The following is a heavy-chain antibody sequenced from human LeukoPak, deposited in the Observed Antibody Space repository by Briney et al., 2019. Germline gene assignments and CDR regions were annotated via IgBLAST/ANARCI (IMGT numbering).Heavy chain of an antibody. CDR2: INPNSGGT. CDR1: GYTFTGYY. CDR3: ARDSPLYGRYYFDY. V-gene: IGHV1-2*02. Sequence: PGASVKVSCKASGYTFTGYYMHWVRQAPGQGLEWMGWINPNSGGTNYAQKFQGSVTMTRDTSISTAYMELSRLRSDDTAVYFCARDSPLYGRYYFDYWGQGTLVTVSS. D-gene: IGHD2-8*01. J-gene: IGHJ4*02.